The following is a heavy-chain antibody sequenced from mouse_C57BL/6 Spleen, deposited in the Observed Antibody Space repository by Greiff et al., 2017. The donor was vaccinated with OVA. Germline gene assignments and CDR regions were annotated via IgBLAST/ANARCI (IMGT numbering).Heavy chain of an antibody. Sequence: EVKLVESGGGLVKPGGSLKLSCAASGFTFSSYAMSWVRQTPEKRLEWVATISDGGSYTYYPDNVKGRFTISRDNAKNNLYLQMSHLKSEDTAMYYCARDQDYGSVYYFDYWGQGTTLTVSS. CDR2: ISDGGSYT. D-gene: IGHD1-1*01. CDR3: ARDQDYGSVYYFDY. V-gene: IGHV5-4*01. CDR1: GFTFSSYA. J-gene: IGHJ2*01.